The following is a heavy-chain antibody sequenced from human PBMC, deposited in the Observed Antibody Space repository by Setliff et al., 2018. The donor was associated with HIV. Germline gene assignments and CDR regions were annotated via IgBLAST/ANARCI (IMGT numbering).Heavy chain of an antibody. Sequence: LSLTCTVSGGSISSYYWSWIRQPPGKGLEWIGYIYTSGSTNYNPSLKSRVTISVDTSKNQFSLKLSSVTAADTAVYYCARGLSFYNPGGFDYWGQGTLVTVSS. J-gene: IGHJ4*02. CDR3: ARGLSFYNPGGFDY. CDR1: GGSISSYY. V-gene: IGHV4-4*09. D-gene: IGHD1-20*01. CDR2: IYTSGST.